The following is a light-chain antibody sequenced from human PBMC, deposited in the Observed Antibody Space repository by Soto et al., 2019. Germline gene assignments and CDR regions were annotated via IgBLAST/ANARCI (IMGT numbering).Light chain of an antibody. CDR2: AVT. CDR1: SSDVGSYNS. V-gene: IGLV2-14*01. CDR3: SSYSASGTLV. J-gene: IGLJ2*01. Sequence: QSALTQPASVSGSPGQSIAISCTGTSSDVGSYNSVSWYQQFPGKAPKLILYAVTNRPSGVSNRFSGSKSGNTASLTIAGLQAEYEDDYCCSSYSASGTLVVGVGTKL.